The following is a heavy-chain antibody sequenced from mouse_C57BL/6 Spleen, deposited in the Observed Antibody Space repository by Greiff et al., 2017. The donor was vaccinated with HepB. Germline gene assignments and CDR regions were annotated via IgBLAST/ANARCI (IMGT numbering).Heavy chain of an antibody. D-gene: IGHD2-1*01. CDR1: GFTFSDYG. V-gene: IGHV5-17*01. CDR2: ISSGSSTI. Sequence: EVKVIESGGGLVKPGGSLKLSCAASGFTFSDYGMHWVRQAPEKGLEWVAYISSGSSTIYYADTVKGRFTISRDNAKNTLFLQMTSLRSEDTAMYYCARDYGKEFAYWGQGTLVTVSA. CDR3: ARDYGKEFAY. J-gene: IGHJ3*01.